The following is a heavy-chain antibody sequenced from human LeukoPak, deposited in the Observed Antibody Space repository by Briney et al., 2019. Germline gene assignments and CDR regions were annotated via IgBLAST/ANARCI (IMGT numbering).Heavy chain of an antibody. CDR2: IWYDGSNK. Sequence: PGRSLRLSCAASGFTFSSYGMHWVRQAPGKGLEWVAVIWYDGSNKYYADSVKGRFTISRDNSKNTLYLQMNSLRAEDTAVYYCARAPIMITFGGVIDHFDYWGQGTLATVSS. J-gene: IGHJ4*02. CDR1: GFTFSSYG. V-gene: IGHV3-33*01. CDR3: ARAPIMITFGGVIDHFDY. D-gene: IGHD3-16*02.